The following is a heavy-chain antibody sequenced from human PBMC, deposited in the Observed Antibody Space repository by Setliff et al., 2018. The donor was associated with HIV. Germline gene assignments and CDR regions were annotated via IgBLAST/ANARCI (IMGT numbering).Heavy chain of an antibody. V-gene: IGHV4-61*09. J-gene: IGHJ4*02. CDR2: IYITEDP. CDR3: ARYRRDDYYLTAYFDS. CDR1: GGSLNTGAYY. D-gene: IGHD1-26*01. Sequence: SETLSLTCTVSGGSLNTGAYYWSWIRQPAGKGLEWIGHIYITEDPDYSPSLKSRVTISVDTSKNQFSLKLSSLTAADTAVYYCARYRRDDYYLTAYFDSWGQGTLVTVSS.